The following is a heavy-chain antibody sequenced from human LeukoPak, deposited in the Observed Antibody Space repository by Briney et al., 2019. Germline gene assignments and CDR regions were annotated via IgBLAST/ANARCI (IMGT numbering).Heavy chain of an antibody. Sequence: GGSLRLSCAASGFTFSSYAMSWVRQAPGKGLEWVSAISGSGGNTYYADSVKGRITISRDNAKNSLYLQMNSLRADDTAVYYCARGVAARPEGYFDYWGQGTLVTVSS. V-gene: IGHV3-23*01. CDR3: ARGVAARPEGYFDY. CDR1: GFTFSSYA. D-gene: IGHD6-6*01. CDR2: ISGSGGNT. J-gene: IGHJ4*02.